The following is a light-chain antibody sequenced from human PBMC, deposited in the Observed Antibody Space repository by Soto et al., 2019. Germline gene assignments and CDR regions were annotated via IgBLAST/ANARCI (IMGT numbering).Light chain of an antibody. J-gene: IGKJ5*01. CDR3: QQYNNWNPKR. CDR1: HNVNNN. V-gene: IGKV3-15*01. CDR2: GAS. Sequence: EIAISHAPSDLSASAPNQLTLSCRVSHNVNNNLAWYQQKPGQAPRLLIYGASTRATGIQARFSGSGSGTEFTLTISSLQSEDFAVYYCQQYNNWNPKRFGQGALLEIK.